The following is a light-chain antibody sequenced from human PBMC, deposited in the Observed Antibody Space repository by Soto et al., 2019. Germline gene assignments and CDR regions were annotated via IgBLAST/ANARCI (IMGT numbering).Light chain of an antibody. J-gene: IGKJ2*01. CDR1: QSISTS. Sequence: EIVMTQSPATLSVSPGEIATLSCRASQSISTSLAWYQQNPGQAPRLLIFGASTRATGIPARLSGSGSGTDFTLPISSLQSEDFAVYYCQQYIGGPPYTFGQGNKVEIK. CDR2: GAS. V-gene: IGKV3-15*01. CDR3: QQYIGGPPYT.